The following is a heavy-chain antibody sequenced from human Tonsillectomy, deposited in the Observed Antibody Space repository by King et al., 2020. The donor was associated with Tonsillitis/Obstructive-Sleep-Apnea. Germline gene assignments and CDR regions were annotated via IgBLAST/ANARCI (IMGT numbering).Heavy chain of an antibody. CDR2: IYYSGST. J-gene: IGHJ4*02. V-gene: IGHV4-59*08. Sequence: VQLQESGPGLVKPSETLSLTCTVSGGSISGYYWSWIRQPPGKRLEWIGYIYYSGSTNYNPSLKSRVTISVDTSKNQFSLKLNSVTAADTAVYYCAKPAPDRGLIVCDYWGQGILVTVSS. CDR3: AKPAPDRGLIVCDY. CDR1: GGSISGYY. D-gene: IGHD2-15*01.